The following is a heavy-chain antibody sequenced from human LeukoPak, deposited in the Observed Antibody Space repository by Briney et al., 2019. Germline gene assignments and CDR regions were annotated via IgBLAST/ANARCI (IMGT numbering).Heavy chain of an antibody. D-gene: IGHD5-12*01. CDR2: IYYSGST. V-gene: IGHV4-59*01. Sequence: SETLSLTCTVSGGSISSYYWSWIRQPPGKGLEWIGYIYYSGSTNYNPSLKSRVTISMDTSKTHFSLKLSSVTAADTAIYYCARDRHSGYHDAFDIWGQGTKVTVSS. J-gene: IGHJ3*02. CDR1: GGSISSYY. CDR3: ARDRHSGYHDAFDI.